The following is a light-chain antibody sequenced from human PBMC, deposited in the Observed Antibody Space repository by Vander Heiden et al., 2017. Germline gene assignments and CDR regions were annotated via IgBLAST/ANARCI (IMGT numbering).Light chain of an antibody. CDR2: DVS. V-gene: IGLV2-14*03. J-gene: IGLJ2*01. Sequence: SSLPRPASASGSPGQSISLSRTGTSSDVGDYNYVSWYQQHPAKAPRLLIYDVSRRPAGVSNRFSGSKSGNTASLIISVLPAEDEAEYHCVSYANSSTLVFGGGTKVTVL. CDR3: VSYANSSTLV. CDR1: SSDVGDYNY.